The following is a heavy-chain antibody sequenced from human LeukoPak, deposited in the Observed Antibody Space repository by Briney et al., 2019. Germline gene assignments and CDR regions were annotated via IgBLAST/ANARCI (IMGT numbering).Heavy chain of an antibody. CDR1: GYTFTSYY. CDR2: INPNSGGT. J-gene: IGHJ3*02. D-gene: IGHD5-18*01. V-gene: IGHV1-2*02. Sequence: ASVKVSCKASGYTFTSYYMHWVRQAPGQGLEWMGWINPNSGGTNYAQKFQGRVTMTRDTSISTAYMELSRLRSDDTAVYYCARGVVYTAMLNDAFDIWGQGTMVTVSS. CDR3: ARGVVYTAMLNDAFDI.